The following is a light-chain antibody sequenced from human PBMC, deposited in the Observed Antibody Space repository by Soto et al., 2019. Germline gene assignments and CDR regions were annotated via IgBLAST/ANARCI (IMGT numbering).Light chain of an antibody. CDR2: GAS. J-gene: IGKJ5*01. CDR1: ERLSSVY. V-gene: IGKV3-20*01. Sequence: EIVLTQSPGTLSLSPGERATLSCRAIERLSSVYLAWYQQRPGQPPRLLIYGASNRATGIPDRFSGSGSGTDFTLIINRLEPEDVAIYYRQQYGGSPRITFGQGTRLEI. CDR3: QQYGGSPRIT.